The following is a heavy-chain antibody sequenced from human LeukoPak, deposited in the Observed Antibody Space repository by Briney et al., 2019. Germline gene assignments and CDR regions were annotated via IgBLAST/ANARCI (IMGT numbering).Heavy chain of an antibody. CDR3: AKDLSSGYYDAFDI. D-gene: IGHD3-22*01. J-gene: IGHJ3*02. CDR2: SSGSGSIT. CDR1: GCTSSSYV. V-gene: IGHV3-23*01. Sequence: GGSLRLSCAASGCTSSSYVMSWVRQAPGKGLEWVSASSGSGSITYYADSVKGRFTISRDNSNNTLYLQMNSLRAEDTAVYYCAKDLSSGYYDAFDIWGQGTMVTVSS.